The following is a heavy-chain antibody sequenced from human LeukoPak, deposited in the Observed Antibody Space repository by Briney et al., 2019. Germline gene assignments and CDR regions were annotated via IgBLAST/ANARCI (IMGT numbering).Heavy chain of an antibody. Sequence: GESLKISCKGSGYSFTNYWIGWVRQMPGKGLEWMGIIYPGDSDTTYSPSFQGQVTISADKSIITAYLQWSSLKASDTAMYYCARRSHDYGDDFDYWGQGTLVTVSS. CDR1: GYSFTNYW. D-gene: IGHD4-17*01. CDR2: IYPGDSDT. V-gene: IGHV5-51*01. CDR3: ARRSHDYGDDFDY. J-gene: IGHJ4*02.